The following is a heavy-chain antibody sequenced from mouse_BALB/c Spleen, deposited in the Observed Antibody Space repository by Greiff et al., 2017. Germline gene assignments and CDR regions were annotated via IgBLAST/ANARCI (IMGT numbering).Heavy chain of an antibody. D-gene: IGHD1-1*01. CDR2: IHPSDSET. CDR1: GYSFTSYW. CDR3: ARKDTTVVARGYFDV. V-gene: IGHV1-61*01. Sequence: QVQLQQPGAELVRPGASVKLSCKASGYSFTSYWMNWVKQRPGQGLEWIGIIHPSDSETRLNQKFKDKATLTVDKSSSTAYMQLSSPTSEDSAVYYCARKDTTVVARGYFDVWGAGTTVTVSS. J-gene: IGHJ1*01.